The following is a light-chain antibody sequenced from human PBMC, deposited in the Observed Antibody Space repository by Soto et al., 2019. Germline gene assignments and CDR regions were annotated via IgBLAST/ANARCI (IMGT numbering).Light chain of an antibody. CDR2: GAS. CDR1: QSVSSN. V-gene: IGKV3-15*01. J-gene: IGKJ1*01. Sequence: EIVMTQSPATLSVSPGERATLSCRASQSVSSNLAWYQQKPGQAPRLLIYGASNRATGIPDRFSGSGSGTEFTLTISRLQPEDFAVYYCQKYNNWPPWTFGQGTKADIK. CDR3: QKYNNWPPWT.